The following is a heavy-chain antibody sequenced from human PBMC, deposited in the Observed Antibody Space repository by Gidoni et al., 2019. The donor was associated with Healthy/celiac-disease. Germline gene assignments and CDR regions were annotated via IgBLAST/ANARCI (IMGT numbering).Heavy chain of an antibody. D-gene: IGHD3-10*01. V-gene: IGHV4-59*12. CDR2: IYYSGST. CDR3: ASKYGGYFDY. J-gene: IGHJ4*02. CDR1: GGYISSYY. Sequence: QVQLQESGPGLVMPSETLSLSCTVSGGYISSYYWSWILQPPGKGLEWIGYIYYSGSTNYNHSIKSRVTISVDTSKNQFSLKLSSVTAADTAVYYCASKYGGYFDYWGQGTLVTVSS.